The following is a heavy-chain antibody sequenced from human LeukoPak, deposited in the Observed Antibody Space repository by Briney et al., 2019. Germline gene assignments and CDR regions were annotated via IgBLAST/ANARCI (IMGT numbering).Heavy chain of an antibody. D-gene: IGHD3-22*01. CDR3: AKDRGANPNYYDSSGYCFDY. Sequence: PGGSLRLSCAASVFTFSSYGMHWVRQPPGKGLEWVAFIRYDGSNKYYADSVKGRFTISRDNSKNTLYLQMNSLRAEDTAVYYCAKDRGANPNYYDSSGYCFDYWGQGTLVTVSS. J-gene: IGHJ4*02. CDR1: VFTFSSYG. CDR2: IRYDGSNK. V-gene: IGHV3-30*02.